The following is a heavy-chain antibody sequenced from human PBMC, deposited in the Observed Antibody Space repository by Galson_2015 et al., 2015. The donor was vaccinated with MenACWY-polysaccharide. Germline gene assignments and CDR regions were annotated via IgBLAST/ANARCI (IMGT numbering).Heavy chain of an antibody. D-gene: IGHD2-15*01. V-gene: IGHV6-1*01. J-gene: IGHJ6*02. CDR3: ARVSPTCSGGSCYYYGMDV. Sequence: CAISGDSVSSHSAAWNWIRQSPSRGLEWLGRTYYRSKWYNDYAVSVKSRITINPDTSKNQFSLQLYSVTPEDTAVYYCARVSPTCSGGSCYYYGMDVWGQGTTVTVSS. CDR2: TYYRSKWYN. CDR1: GDSVSSHSAA.